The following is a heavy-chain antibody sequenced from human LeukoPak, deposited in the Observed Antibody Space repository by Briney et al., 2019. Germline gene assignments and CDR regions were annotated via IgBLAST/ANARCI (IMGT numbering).Heavy chain of an antibody. J-gene: IGHJ4*02. D-gene: IGHD3-22*01. Sequence: SQTLSLTCTVSGGSISSGSYYWSWIRQPAGKGLERIGRIYTSGSTNYNPSLKSRVTISVDTSKNQFSLKLSSVTAADTAVYYCASGSSGLIDYWGQGTLVTVSS. CDR3: ASGSSGLIDY. V-gene: IGHV4-61*02. CDR2: IYTSGST. CDR1: GGSISSGSYY.